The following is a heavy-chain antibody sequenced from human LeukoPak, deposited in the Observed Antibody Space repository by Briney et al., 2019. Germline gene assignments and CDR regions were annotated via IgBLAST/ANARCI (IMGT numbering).Heavy chain of an antibody. V-gene: IGHV4-4*07. CDR3: ARVPTVTFFDY. Sequence: SETLSLTCIVSGSSISSYYWSWIRQPAGKGLEWIGRIYSSGSTNYNPSLKSRVTMSVDTSKNQFSLKLRSVTAADTAVYYCARVPTVTFFDYWGQGTLVTVSS. CDR2: IYSSGST. CDR1: GSSISSYY. D-gene: IGHD4-17*01. J-gene: IGHJ4*02.